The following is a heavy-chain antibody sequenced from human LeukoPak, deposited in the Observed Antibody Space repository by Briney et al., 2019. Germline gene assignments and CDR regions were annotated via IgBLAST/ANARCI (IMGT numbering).Heavy chain of an antibody. Sequence: PSETLSLTCAVSGASISSSIHYWGWVRQPPGKGLEWIGSVYYSGGTYYNPSLESRLTISVDTSKNQFSLKLKSVTAADTAVYFCARNWGAAGWSNCYGMDVWGQGTTVIVSS. CDR2: VYYSGGT. CDR1: GASISSSIHY. D-gene: IGHD7-27*01. J-gene: IGHJ6*02. V-gene: IGHV4-39*07. CDR3: ARNWGAAGWSNCYGMDV.